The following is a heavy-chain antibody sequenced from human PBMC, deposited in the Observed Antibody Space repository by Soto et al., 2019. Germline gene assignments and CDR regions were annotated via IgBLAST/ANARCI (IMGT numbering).Heavy chain of an antibody. V-gene: IGHV3-30-3*01. CDR1: GFTLNSYA. J-gene: IGHJ6*02. CDR2: ISYDGSNK. CDR3: ARDFLPTVYDFWSGYYRTSSAERRYYGMDV. D-gene: IGHD3-3*01. Sequence: GGCLGLSCASSGFTLNSYAMHWVRQAPGKGLEWVAVISYDGSNKYYADSVKGRFTISRDNSKNTLYLQMNSLRAEDTAVYYCARDFLPTVYDFWSGYYRTSSAERRYYGMDVWGQGTTVTVSS.